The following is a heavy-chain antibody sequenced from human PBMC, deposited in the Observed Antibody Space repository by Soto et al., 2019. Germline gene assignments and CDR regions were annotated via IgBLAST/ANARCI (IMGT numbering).Heavy chain of an antibody. D-gene: IGHD6-13*01. Sequence: GGSLRLSCAASGFTFSSYSMNWFRQAPGKGLEWVSYISSGSSTIYYADSVKGRFTISRDNAKNSLYLQMSSLRDEDTAVYYCARDQSRSWYNDYSGQATFVTGST. CDR2: ISSGSSTI. CDR1: GFTFSSYS. J-gene: IGHJ4*02. V-gene: IGHV3-48*02. CDR3: ARDQSRSWYNDY.